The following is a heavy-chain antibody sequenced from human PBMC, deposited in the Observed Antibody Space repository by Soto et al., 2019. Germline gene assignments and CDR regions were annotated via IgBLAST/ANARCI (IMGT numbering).Heavy chain of an antibody. Sequence: SETLSLTCTVSGVSISSGGYYWSWIRQHPGKGLEWIGYIYYSGSTYYNPSLKSRVTISVDTSKNQFSLKLSSVTAADTAVYYCARIGVGYCSGGSCPALAFDIWGQGTMVTVSS. CDR2: IYYSGST. D-gene: IGHD2-15*01. CDR1: GVSISSGGYY. V-gene: IGHV4-31*03. CDR3: ARIGVGYCSGGSCPALAFDI. J-gene: IGHJ3*02.